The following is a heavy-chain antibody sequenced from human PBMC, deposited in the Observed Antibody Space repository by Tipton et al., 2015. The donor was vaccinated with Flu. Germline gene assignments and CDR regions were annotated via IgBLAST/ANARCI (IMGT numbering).Heavy chain of an antibody. CDR2: ISSSGSTI. CDR3: ARDSPRYYYYGMDV. Sequence: SLRLSCAASGFTFSDYYMSWIRQAPGKGLEWVSYISSSGSTIYYADPVKGRFTISRDNAKNSLYLQMNSLRAEDTAVYYCARDSPRYYYYGMDVWGQGTTVTVSS. V-gene: IGHV3-11*01. CDR1: GFTFSDYY. J-gene: IGHJ6*02.